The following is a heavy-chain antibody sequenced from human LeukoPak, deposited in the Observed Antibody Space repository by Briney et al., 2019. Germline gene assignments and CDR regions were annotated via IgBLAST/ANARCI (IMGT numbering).Heavy chain of an antibody. CDR1: GGTFSSYA. D-gene: IGHD3-22*01. CDR3: ARVDYYDSSGEPVY. J-gene: IGHJ4*02. CDR2: INPSGGST. Sequence: ASVKVSCKASGGTFSSYAISWVRQAPGQGLEWMGIINPSGGSTSYAQKFQGRVTMTRDTSTSTVYMELSSLRSEDTAVYYCARVDYYDSSGEPVYWGQGTLVTVSS. V-gene: IGHV1-46*01.